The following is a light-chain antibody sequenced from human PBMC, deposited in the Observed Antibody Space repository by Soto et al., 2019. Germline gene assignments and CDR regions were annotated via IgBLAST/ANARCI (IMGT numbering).Light chain of an antibody. Sequence: ERVMTQSLVTLSVSPGESATLSCRASQSVNSNVAWYQQKPGQAPRLLIYGASTRAIGIPARFSGSESGTEFTLTISSLQSEDFALYHCQQYNNWPWTFGQGTRVEIK. J-gene: IGKJ1*01. CDR3: QQYNNWPWT. CDR2: GAS. V-gene: IGKV3-15*01. CDR1: QSVNSN.